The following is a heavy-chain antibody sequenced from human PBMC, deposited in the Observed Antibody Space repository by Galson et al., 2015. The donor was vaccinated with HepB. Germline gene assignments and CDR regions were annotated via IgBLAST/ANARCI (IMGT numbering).Heavy chain of an antibody. Sequence: ETLSLTCTVSGGSINNRTYYWAWIRQPPGKRLEWIGSVFNNGKTYYNPSLKSRVTMSVDTSKNQFSLNLSSVTAADTAVYYCARAPISAVAKFDQWGQGTQVTVSS. D-gene: IGHD6-19*01. V-gene: IGHV4-39*01. J-gene: IGHJ4*02. CDR2: VFNNGKT. CDR1: GGSINNRTYY. CDR3: ARAPISAVAKFDQ.